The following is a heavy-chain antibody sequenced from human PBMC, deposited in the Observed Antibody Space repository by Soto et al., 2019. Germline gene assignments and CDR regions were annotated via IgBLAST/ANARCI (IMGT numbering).Heavy chain of an antibody. D-gene: IGHD2-2*01. CDR2: ISAYNGNT. CDR3: ARSQGSSTSLEIYYYYYYGMDG. V-gene: IGHV1-18*01. J-gene: IGHJ6*02. Sequence: ASVKVSCKASGYTFTSYGISWVRQAPGQGLEWMGWISAYNGNTNYAQKLQGRVTMTTDTSTSTAYMELRSLRSDDTAVYYCARSQGSSTSLEIYYYYYYGMDGWGQGTTVTVSS. CDR1: GYTFTSYG.